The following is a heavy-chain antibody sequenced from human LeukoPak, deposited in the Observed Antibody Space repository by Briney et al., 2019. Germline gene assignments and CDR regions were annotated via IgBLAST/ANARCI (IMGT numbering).Heavy chain of an antibody. CDR3: ARGIVGAPTDYHYYMDV. V-gene: IGHV4-59*01. Sequence: KASETLSLTCTVSGGSISSYYWSWIRQPPGKGLEWIGYIYYSGSTNYNPSLKSRVTISVDTSKNQFSLKLSSVTAADTAVYYCARGIVGAPTDYHYYMDVWGKGTTVTVSS. J-gene: IGHJ6*03. CDR2: IYYSGST. D-gene: IGHD1-26*01. CDR1: GGSISSYY.